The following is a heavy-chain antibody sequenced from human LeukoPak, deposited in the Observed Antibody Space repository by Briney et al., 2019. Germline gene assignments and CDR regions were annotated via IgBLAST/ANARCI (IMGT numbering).Heavy chain of an antibody. D-gene: IGHD2-15*01. Sequence: SETLSLTCTVSGGSISSSSYYWGWIRQPPGKGLEWIGSIYYSGSTYYNPSLKSRVTISVDTSKNQFSLKLSSVTAADTAVYYCGVAATHYYYYYMDVWGKGTTVTVSS. CDR2: IYYSGST. CDR3: GVAATHYYYYYMDV. CDR1: GGSISSSSYY. J-gene: IGHJ6*03. V-gene: IGHV4-39*01.